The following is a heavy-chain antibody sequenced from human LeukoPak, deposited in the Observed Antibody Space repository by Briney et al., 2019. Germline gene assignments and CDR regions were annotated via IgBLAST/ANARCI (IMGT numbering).Heavy chain of an antibody. CDR2: INTNTGNP. CDR1: GYTFTGYY. Sequence: ASVKVSCKASGYTFTGYYMHWVRQAPGQGLEWMGWINTNTGNPTYAQGFTGRFVFSLDTSVSTAYLQISSLKAEDTAVYYCARATTYRQLAPAIYWGQGTLVTVSS. D-gene: IGHD6-6*01. CDR3: ARATTYRQLAPAIY. V-gene: IGHV7-4-1*02. J-gene: IGHJ4*02.